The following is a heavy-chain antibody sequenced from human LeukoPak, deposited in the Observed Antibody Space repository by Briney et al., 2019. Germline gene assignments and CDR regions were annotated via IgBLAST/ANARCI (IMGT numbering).Heavy chain of an antibody. CDR1: GFSFSYSG. V-gene: IGHV3-33*08. D-gene: IGHD3-3*01. Sequence: GRSLRLSCAASGFSFSYSGMHWVRQAPGKGLEWVAAVWFGESSQSYPDSVKGRFTISRDNSKNTVWLEMDSLRAEDTAVYYCVRGWSGYYAIDYWGQGTLVTVSS. CDR2: VWFGESSQ. CDR3: VRGWSGYYAIDY. J-gene: IGHJ4*02.